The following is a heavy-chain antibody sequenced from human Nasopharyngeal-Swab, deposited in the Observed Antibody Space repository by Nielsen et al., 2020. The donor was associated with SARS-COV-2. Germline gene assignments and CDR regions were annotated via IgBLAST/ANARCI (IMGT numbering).Heavy chain of an antibody. V-gene: IGHV3-15*01. J-gene: IGHJ4*02. Sequence: GESLKISCAASGFTFSNAWMSWVRQAPGKGLEWVGRIKSKTDGGTTDYAAPVKGRFTISRDDSKNTQYLQMNSLKTEDTAVYYCTTPLWDFWSGYPDYWGQGTLVTVSS. CDR1: GFTFSNAW. CDR3: TTPLWDFWSGYPDY. CDR2: IKSKTDGGTT. D-gene: IGHD3-3*01.